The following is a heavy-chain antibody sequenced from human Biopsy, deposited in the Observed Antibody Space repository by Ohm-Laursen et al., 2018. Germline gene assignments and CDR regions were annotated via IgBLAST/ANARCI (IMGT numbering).Heavy chain of an antibody. D-gene: IGHD3-9*01. J-gene: IGHJ1*01. CDR3: ATKLTGYFHH. CDR2: NIPILGTG. V-gene: IGHV1-69*06. Sequence: ASVKVSCNAPEGTFSSYGVNWVRQAPGQGLEWLGGNIPILGTGNYAHQFQDRVTVVADTSTSTATMELRSLRSDDTAVYYCATKLTGYFHHWGQGTLVIVSS. CDR1: EGTFSSYG.